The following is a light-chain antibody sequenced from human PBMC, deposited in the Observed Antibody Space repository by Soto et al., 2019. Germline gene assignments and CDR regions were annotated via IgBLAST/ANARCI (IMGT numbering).Light chain of an antibody. V-gene: IGLV2-14*01. CDR1: SSDVGAYNY. CDR2: EVS. CDR3: SSFTSSNTVL. J-gene: IGLJ2*01. Sequence: QSVLTQPASVSGSPGQAITISCSGTSSDVGAYNYVSWYQHCPGKAPKLMIYEVSDRPSGVSTRFSGSKSGNTASLTISGLQPEDEADYYCSSFTSSNTVLFGGGTKLTVL.